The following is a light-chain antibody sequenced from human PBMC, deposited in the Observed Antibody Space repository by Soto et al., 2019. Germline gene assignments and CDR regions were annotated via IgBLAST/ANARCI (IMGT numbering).Light chain of an antibody. V-gene: IGLV2-14*01. Sequence: QSVLTQPASVSGSPGPSLTISCTGTRSGVGGYNYVSWYQQHPGKAPKLMIYEVSNRPSGVSNRFSGSKSGNTASLTISGLQAEDEADYYCSSYTSSSYWVFGGGTKLTFL. CDR3: SSYTSSSYWV. CDR2: EVS. J-gene: IGLJ3*02. CDR1: RSGVGGYNY.